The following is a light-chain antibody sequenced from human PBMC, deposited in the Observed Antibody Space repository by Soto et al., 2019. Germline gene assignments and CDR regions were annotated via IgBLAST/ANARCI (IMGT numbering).Light chain of an antibody. J-gene: IGKJ1*01. CDR2: LGS. CDR1: QSLLHSNGYNY. Sequence: DVVMTQSPLSLPVTPGESASISCRSSQSLLHSNGYNYLDWYLQKPGQSPQLLIYLGSNRASGVPDRFSGSGSGTEFTLKISSVEAADVGVYYCMQALKTLAWTFGQGTKVEIK. CDR3: MQALKTLAWT. V-gene: IGKV2-28*01.